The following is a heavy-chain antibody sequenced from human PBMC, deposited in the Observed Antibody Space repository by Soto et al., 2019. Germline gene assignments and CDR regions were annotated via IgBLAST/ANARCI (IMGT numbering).Heavy chain of an antibody. Sequence: SETLSLTCAVYGGSFSDYYCSWIRQPPGKGLEWIGEINHSGSTNYNPSLKSRVTISVETSKNQFSLKLRSVTAADTAVYYCARGRNRIVLTDYYYYGMDVWGQGTTVTVSS. V-gene: IGHV4-34*01. CDR2: INHSGST. CDR1: GGSFSDYY. J-gene: IGHJ6*02. D-gene: IGHD3-16*01. CDR3: ARGRNRIVLTDYYYYGMDV.